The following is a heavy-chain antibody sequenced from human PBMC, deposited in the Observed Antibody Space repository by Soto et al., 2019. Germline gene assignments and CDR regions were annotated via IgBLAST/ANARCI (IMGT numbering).Heavy chain of an antibody. CDR1: GGSISSYY. V-gene: IGHV4-59*12. D-gene: IGHD2-21*02. CDR2: IYYSGST. CDR3: ARGLTSGGGWYFPIWFDP. J-gene: IGHJ5*02. Sequence: PPETLSLTCTVSGGSISSYYWSWIRHPPGKGLEWIGYIYYSGSTNYNPSLKSRVTISVDTSKTQFSLKLSSVTAADTAVYYCARGLTSGGGWYFPIWFDPLGQGTLVTVSS.